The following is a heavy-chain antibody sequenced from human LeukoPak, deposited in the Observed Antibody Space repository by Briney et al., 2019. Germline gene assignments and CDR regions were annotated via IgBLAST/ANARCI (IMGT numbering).Heavy chain of an antibody. CDR3: ATAAHGYYDSSGVWAFDI. CDR1: GYTLTELS. J-gene: IGHJ3*02. V-gene: IGHV1-24*01. D-gene: IGHD3-22*01. CDR2: FDPEDGET. Sequence: ASVKVSCKVSGYTLTELSMHWVRQAPGKGLEWMGGFDPEDGETIYAQKFQGRVTMTEDTSTDTAYMELSSLRSEDTAVYYCATAAHGYYDSSGVWAFDIWGQGTMVTVSS.